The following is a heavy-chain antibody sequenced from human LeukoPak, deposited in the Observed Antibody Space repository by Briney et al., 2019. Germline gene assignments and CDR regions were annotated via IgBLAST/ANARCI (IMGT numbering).Heavy chain of an antibody. J-gene: IGHJ6*03. Sequence: GGSLRLSCAASGFAFSSFDMHWVRQPTGQGLEWVSTIGTASDTYYPGSVEGRFTLSRDNAKNSLYLQMNSLTAGDTAVYYCARGPPRGKYYYMDIWGKGTTVTVSS. CDR3: ARGPPRGKYYYMDI. D-gene: IGHD1-1*01. CDR2: IGTASDT. V-gene: IGHV3-13*01. CDR1: GFAFSSFD.